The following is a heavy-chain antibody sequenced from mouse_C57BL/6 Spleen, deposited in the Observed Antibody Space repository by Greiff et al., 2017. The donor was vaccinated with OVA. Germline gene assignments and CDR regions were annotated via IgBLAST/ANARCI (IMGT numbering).Heavy chain of an antibody. CDR2: IDPSDSYT. Sequence: VKLQQPGAELVKPGASVKLSCKASGYTFTSYWMQWVKQRPGQGLEWIGEIDPSDSYTNYNQKFKGKATLTVDTSSSTAYMQLSSLTSEDSAVYYCARHYSNFDYWGQGTTLTVSS. CDR1: GYTFTSYW. D-gene: IGHD2-5*01. J-gene: IGHJ2*01. V-gene: IGHV1-50*01. CDR3: ARHYSNFDY.